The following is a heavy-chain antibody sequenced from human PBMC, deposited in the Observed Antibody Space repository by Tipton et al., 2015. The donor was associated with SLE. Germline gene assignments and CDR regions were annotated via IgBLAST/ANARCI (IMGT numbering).Heavy chain of an antibody. V-gene: IGHV3-48*03. CDR1: GFTFSSYD. Sequence: SLRLSCTASGFTFSSYDMNWVRQAPGKGLEWVSYISSSGSTIFYADSAKGRFTISRDNAKNSLNLQMNSLRAEDTAVYYCARETLAARYFDYWGQGTLVTVSS. CDR2: ISSSGSTI. J-gene: IGHJ4*02. CDR3: ARETLAARYFDY. D-gene: IGHD6-13*01.